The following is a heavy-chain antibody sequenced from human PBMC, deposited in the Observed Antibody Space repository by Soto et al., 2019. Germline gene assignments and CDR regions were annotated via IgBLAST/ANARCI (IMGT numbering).Heavy chain of an antibody. V-gene: IGHV1-69*02. CDR2: IIPIVGKT. CDR1: GGTFSSYT. CDR3: ARTTVTTAVIDY. Sequence: QVQLVQSGAEVKKPGSSVKVSCKASGGTFSSYTISWVRQAPGQGLDWMGRIIPIVGKTNYAQKFQGRVTITADKSTNTAYMELSSLRFEDTAVYYCARTTVTTAVIDYWGQGTLVTVSS. J-gene: IGHJ4*02. D-gene: IGHD4-17*01.